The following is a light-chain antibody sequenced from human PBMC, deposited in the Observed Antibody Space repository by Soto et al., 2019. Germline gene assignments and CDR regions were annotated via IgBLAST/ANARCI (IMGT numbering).Light chain of an antibody. CDR1: SSDIGGFNY. J-gene: IGLJ1*01. Sequence: QSVLTQPASVSGSPGQSITISCTGTSSDIGGFNYVSWYQQNPGKAPKLMIYEVSKRPSGVSNRFSGSKSGNTASLTISGLQAEDEADYYCSSYTGNSTVAVFGSGTKVTVL. CDR2: EVS. CDR3: SSYTGNSTVAV. V-gene: IGLV2-14*01.